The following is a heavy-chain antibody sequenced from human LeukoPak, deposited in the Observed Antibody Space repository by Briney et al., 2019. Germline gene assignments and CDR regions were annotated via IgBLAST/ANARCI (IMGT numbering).Heavy chain of an antibody. CDR1: GFTFSNSG. Sequence: GGSLRLSCAVSGFTFSNSGLHWVRQAPGKGLEWVSYISSGSTTMYSADSVKGRFTISRDNAKNSLYLQMNSLRDEDTAIYFCARDSATAFDYWGQGTLVTVSS. D-gene: IGHD5-12*01. CDR3: ARDSATAFDY. CDR2: ISSGSTTM. J-gene: IGHJ4*02. V-gene: IGHV3-48*02.